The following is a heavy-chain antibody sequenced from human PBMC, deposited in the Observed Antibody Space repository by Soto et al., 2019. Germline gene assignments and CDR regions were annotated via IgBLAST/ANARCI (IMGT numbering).Heavy chain of an antibody. J-gene: IGHJ4*02. D-gene: IGHD5-12*01. Sequence: SETLSLTCTVSGGSLSTSSYYWGWIRQPPGRGLEWIGSIYYSGSTYYNPSLKSRVTISVDTSKNQFSLKLSSVTAADTAVYYCASTRLVATSVWYWGQGTLVTVSS. V-gene: IGHV4-39*01. CDR2: IYYSGST. CDR1: GGSLSTSSYY. CDR3: ASTRLVATSVWY.